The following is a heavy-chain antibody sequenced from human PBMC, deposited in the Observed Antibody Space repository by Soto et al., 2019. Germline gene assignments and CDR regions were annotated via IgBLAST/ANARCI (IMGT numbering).Heavy chain of an antibody. Sequence: ASVKVSCKASGYTFTSYAMHWVRQAPGQRLEWMGWINADNGNTKYSQKFQGRVTITRDTSASTAYMELRSLRSDDTAVYYCAREDDYDYYYYGMDVWGQGTTVPVSS. CDR2: INADNGNT. V-gene: IGHV1-3*01. D-gene: IGHD5-12*01. J-gene: IGHJ6*02. CDR3: AREDDYDYYYYGMDV. CDR1: GYTFTSYA.